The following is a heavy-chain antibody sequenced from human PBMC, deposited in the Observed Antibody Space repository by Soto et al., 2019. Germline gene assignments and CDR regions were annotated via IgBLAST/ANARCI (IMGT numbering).Heavy chain of an antibody. V-gene: IGHV4-30-4*01. CDR3: ARGGGFDS. D-gene: IGHD3-16*01. CDR1: GDSISSGDNY. Sequence: PSETLSLTCTVSGDSISSGDNYWSWIRQPPGKGLEWIGYIYHSGRSYYKPSLKSRVTMSVDTSKNQFSLTLTSVTAADTAVYYCARGGGFDSWGRGTLVTVSS. CDR2: IYHSGRS. J-gene: IGHJ4*02.